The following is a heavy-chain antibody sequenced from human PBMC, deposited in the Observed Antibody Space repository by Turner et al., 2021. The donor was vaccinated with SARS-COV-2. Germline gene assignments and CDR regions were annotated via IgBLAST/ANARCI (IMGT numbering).Heavy chain of an antibody. J-gene: IGHJ6*02. D-gene: IGHD5-18*01. CDR2: INHSGST. CDR1: GGSFSGYY. Sequence: QVQLQQWGAGLLKPSETLSLTCAVYGGSFSGYYWSWIRQPPGKGLEWIGEINHSGSTNYNPSLKSRVTISVDTSKNQFSLKLSSVTAADTAVYYCAGERIQLRSAGYGMDVWGQGTTVTVSS. CDR3: AGERIQLRSAGYGMDV. V-gene: IGHV4-34*01.